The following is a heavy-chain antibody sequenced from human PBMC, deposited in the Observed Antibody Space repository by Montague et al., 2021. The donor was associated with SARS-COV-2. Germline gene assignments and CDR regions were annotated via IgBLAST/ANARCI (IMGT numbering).Heavy chain of an antibody. Sequence: SGTLSLTCAVYGGSFSDYYWTWIRQAPGKGLEWIGEVDHRGSSSYNPSLQSRLTISVDRSKNQFSLRLTSVTAADTAVYYCARGQVTVFGVLIMLPAAGPLDSWGLGTKVTVSS. CDR2: VDHRGSS. V-gene: IGHV4-34*01. D-gene: IGHD3-3*01. CDR1: GGSFSDYY. CDR3: ARGQVTVFGVLIMLPAAGPLDS. J-gene: IGHJ3*02.